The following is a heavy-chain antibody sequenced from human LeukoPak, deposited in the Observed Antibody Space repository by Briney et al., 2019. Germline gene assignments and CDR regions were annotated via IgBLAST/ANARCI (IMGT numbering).Heavy chain of an antibody. D-gene: IGHD4-11*01. V-gene: IGHV1-8*01. CDR3: ARVYSNYYYYYMDV. J-gene: IGHJ6*03. Sequence: ASVKVSGKASGYTFTSYDINWVRQATGQGLEWMGWMNPNSGNTGYAQKFQGRVTMTRNTSISTAYMELSSLRSEDTAVYYCARVYSNYYYYYMDVWGKGTTVTVSS. CDR1: GYTFTSYD. CDR2: MNPNSGNT.